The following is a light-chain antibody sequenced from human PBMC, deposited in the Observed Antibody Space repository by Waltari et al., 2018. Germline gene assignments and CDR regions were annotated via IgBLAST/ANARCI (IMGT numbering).Light chain of an antibody. V-gene: IGKV1-16*01. CDR1: QGIRNS. CDR2: GAS. J-gene: IGKJ1*01. CDR3: LQYDSYPRT. Sequence: DIQMTQSPSSLSAFVGDRVTISCRASQGIRNSVDWFQQKPGKAPKALMYGASTLHSGVPSRFSGSGFGTDFTLPISGLQPEDLATYYCLQYDSYPRTFGQGTKVEIK.